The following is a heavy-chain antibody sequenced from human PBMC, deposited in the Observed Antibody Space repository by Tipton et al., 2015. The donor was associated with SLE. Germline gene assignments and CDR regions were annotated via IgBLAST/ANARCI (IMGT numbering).Heavy chain of an antibody. CDR2: INHSGST. CDR3: ARGHYDFWSGTHRSPEH. V-gene: IGHV4-34*01. CDR1: GGSFSGYY. Sequence: TLSLTCAVYGGSFSGYYWSWIRQPPGKGLEWIGEINHSGSTNYNPSLKSRVTISVDTSKNQFSLKLSSVTAADTAVYYCARGHYDFWSGTHRSPEHWGQGTLVTVSS. J-gene: IGHJ1*01. D-gene: IGHD3-3*01.